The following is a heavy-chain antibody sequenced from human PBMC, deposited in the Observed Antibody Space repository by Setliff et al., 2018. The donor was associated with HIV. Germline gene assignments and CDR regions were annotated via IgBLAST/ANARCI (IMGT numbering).Heavy chain of an antibody. CDR3: AREGGVAAAAVV. Sequence: SETLSLTCTVSDGSISSSSYYWGWIRHPPGKGLEWIGSIYYSGSTYYNPSLKSRVTISVDTSKNQFSLKLSSVTAADTAVYYCAREGGVAAAAVVWGQGTLVTVSS. D-gene: IGHD6-13*01. CDR2: IYYSGST. V-gene: IGHV4-39*07. CDR1: DGSISSSSYY. J-gene: IGHJ4*02.